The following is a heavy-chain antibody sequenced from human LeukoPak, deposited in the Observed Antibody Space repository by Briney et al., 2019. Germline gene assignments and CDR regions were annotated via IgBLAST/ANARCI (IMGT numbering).Heavy chain of an antibody. CDR2: MNPNSGNT. CDR3: ARSQLAAADTFDY. J-gene: IGHJ4*02. Sequence: ASVKVSCKASGYTFISYDINWVRQATGQGLEWMGWMNPNSGNTGYAQKFQGRVTMTRNTSISTAYMELSSLRSEDTAVYYCARSQLAAADTFDYWGQGTLVTVSS. D-gene: IGHD6-13*01. V-gene: IGHV1-8*01. CDR1: GYTFISYD.